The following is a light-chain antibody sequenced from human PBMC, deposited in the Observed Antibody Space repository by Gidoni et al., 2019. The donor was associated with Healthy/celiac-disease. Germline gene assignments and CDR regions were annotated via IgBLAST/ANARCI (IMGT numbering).Light chain of an antibody. Sequence: DIQMTQSPSSLSASVGDRVTITCRASQGISNYLAWYQQKPGKVPKLLIYAASTLQSGVPSRFSGSGSGTDFTLTISSLQPEDVATYYCQKYNSAPPFGPGTKVEIK. CDR1: QGISNY. J-gene: IGKJ3*01. CDR3: QKYNSAPP. CDR2: AAS. V-gene: IGKV1-27*01.